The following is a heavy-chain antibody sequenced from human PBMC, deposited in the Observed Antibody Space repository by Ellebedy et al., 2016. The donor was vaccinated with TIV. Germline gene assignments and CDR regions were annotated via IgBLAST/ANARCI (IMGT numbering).Heavy chain of an antibody. V-gene: IGHV4-39*07. CDR3: AIDPIVGPTPYYFDS. J-gene: IGHJ4*02. CDR1: GGSVDNRAHY. Sequence: MPSETLSLTCTVSGGSVDNRAHYWTWVRQPPGKGLQWIANIYYSGSTYYNPSLKSRVTISLNTSKTQFSLRLTSVTAADTAVYYCAIDPIVGPTPYYFDSWGQGTLVTVSS. D-gene: IGHD1-26*01. CDR2: IYYSGST.